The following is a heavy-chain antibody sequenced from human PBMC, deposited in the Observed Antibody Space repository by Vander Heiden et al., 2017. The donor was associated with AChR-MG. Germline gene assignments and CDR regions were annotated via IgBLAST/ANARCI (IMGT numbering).Heavy chain of an antibody. Sequence: QVQLVQSGAEVKKPGAAVTVSCKASGYTFTSYDINWVRQATGQGLEWMGWMNPNSGNTGYAQKFQGRVTMTRNTSISTAYMELSSLRSEDTAVYYCARVGRSGYARRRNWFDPWGQGTLVTVSS. CDR2: MNPNSGNT. CDR3: ARVGRSGYARRRNWFDP. V-gene: IGHV1-8*01. CDR1: GYTFTSYD. D-gene: IGHD5-12*01. J-gene: IGHJ5*02.